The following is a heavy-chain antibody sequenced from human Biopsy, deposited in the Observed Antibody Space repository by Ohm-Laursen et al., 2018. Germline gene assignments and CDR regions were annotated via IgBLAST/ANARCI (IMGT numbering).Heavy chain of an antibody. V-gene: IGHV4-59*07. CDR1: GGSIGSFF. CDR3: ARGSSYGYDFDY. D-gene: IGHD5-18*01. CDR2: IYYSGST. Sequence: SDTLSLTCTVSGGSIGSFFWSWIRQPPGKRLEWIGNIYYSGSTNFNPSLKSRVTISVDTSKNQFSLKLSSVTAADTAVYFCARGSSYGYDFDYWGQGTLVAVSS. J-gene: IGHJ4*02.